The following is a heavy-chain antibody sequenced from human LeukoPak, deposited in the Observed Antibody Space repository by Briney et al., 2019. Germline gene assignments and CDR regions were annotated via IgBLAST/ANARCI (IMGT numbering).Heavy chain of an antibody. Sequence: GGSLRLSCAASGFTFDDDAMHWVPHAPGKGVEWVSGISWNSGSIHYADSVKGRFTISRDHAKNYLYLQMNSLRPEDTALYYRAKRSTSSWSPLDYGGQGTRVTVSS. V-gene: IGHV3-9*01. CDR1: GFTFDDDA. CDR2: ISWNSGSI. J-gene: IGHJ4*02. D-gene: IGHD6-13*01. CDR3: AKRSTSSWSPLDY.